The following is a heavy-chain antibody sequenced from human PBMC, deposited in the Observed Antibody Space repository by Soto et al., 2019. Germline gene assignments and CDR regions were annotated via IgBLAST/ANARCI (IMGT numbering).Heavy chain of an antibody. Sequence: QLQLQESGPGLVKPSETLSLTCTVSGGSISSSSYYWGWIRQPPGKGLEWIGSIYYSGSTYYNRSLKSRATISVDTSKNQCSLKLSSVTAADTAVYYCARHRYSGYRTDFDYWGQGTLVTVSS. CDR1: GGSISSSSYY. CDR3: ARHRYSGYRTDFDY. J-gene: IGHJ4*02. V-gene: IGHV4-39*01. CDR2: IYYSGST. D-gene: IGHD5-12*01.